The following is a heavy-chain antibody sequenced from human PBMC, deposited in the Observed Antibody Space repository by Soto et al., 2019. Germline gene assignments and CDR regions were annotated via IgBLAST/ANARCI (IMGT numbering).Heavy chain of an antibody. J-gene: IGHJ4*02. CDR2: ISYDGSNK. D-gene: IGHD6-13*01. Sequence: QVQLVESGGGVVQPGRSRRLSCAASVFTFSSYGMHCVRQAPVKGLEWVAVISYDGSNKYYADSVKGRFTISRDNSKTTLYLQMNSLRAEDTAVYYCALAYSSSLFDYWGQGTLVTVSS. CDR3: ALAYSSSLFDY. CDR1: VFTFSSYG. V-gene: IGHV3-30*03.